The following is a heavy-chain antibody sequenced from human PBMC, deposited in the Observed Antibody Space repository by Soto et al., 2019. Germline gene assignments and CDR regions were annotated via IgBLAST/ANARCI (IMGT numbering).Heavy chain of an antibody. Sequence: QEQLVQSGVEVKKPGASVKVSCKASGYSFTSYGITWVRQAPGQGFEWMGWISAYNGNTNYAQKLQGRVTMTRDASTSTAYLELRSLRSDDTAVYYCAIDRGVALPVAGNTHYYYSMYVWGKGTTVTVSS. CDR2: ISAYNGNT. D-gene: IGHD6-19*01. CDR3: AIDRGVALPVAGNTHYYYSMYV. V-gene: IGHV1-18*01. J-gene: IGHJ6*03. CDR1: GYSFTSYG.